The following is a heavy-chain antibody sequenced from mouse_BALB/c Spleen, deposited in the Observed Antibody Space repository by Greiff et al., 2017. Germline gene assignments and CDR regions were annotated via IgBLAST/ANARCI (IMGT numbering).Heavy chain of an antibody. V-gene: IGHV1-63*02. D-gene: IGHD1-1*01. CDR1: GYTFTNYW. CDR2: IYPGGGYT. CDR3: ARKEHYGSSCGFAY. Sequence: QVQLQQSGAELVRPGTSVKISCKASGYTFTNYWLGWVKQRPGHGLEWIGDIYPGGGYTNYNEKFKGKATLTADTSSSTAYMQLSSLTSEDSAVYFCARKEHYGSSCGFAYWGQGTLVTVSA. J-gene: IGHJ3*01.